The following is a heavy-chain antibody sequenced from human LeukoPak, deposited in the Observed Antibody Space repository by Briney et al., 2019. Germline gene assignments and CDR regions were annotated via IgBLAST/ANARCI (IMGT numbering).Heavy chain of an antibody. CDR2: ISYDGSNK. CDR1: GGSISSSS. D-gene: IGHD3-9*01. J-gene: IGHJ4*02. Sequence: LSLTCTVSGGSISSSSYYWGWIRQAPGKGLEWVAVISYDGSNKYYADSVKGRFTISRDNSKNTLYLQMNSLRAEDTAVYYCARDPWGLTGPLDYWGQGTLVTVSS. V-gene: IGHV3-30*03. CDR3: ARDPWGLTGPLDY.